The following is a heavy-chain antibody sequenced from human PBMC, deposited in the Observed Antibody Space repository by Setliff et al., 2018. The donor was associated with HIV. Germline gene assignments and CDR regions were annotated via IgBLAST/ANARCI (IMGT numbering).Heavy chain of an antibody. CDR2: IIPVLGLS. V-gene: IGHV1-69*10. CDR3: ASYSGSYYFILHY. J-gene: IGHJ4*02. Sequence: ASVKVSCKASGDTFSSYAISWVRQAPGQGLEWMGGIIPVLGLSYYAQNFQGRVTITADESTSTAYMELSSLRSEDTAAYYCASYSGSYYFILHYWGQGTLVTVSS. D-gene: IGHD1-26*01. CDR1: GDTFSSYA.